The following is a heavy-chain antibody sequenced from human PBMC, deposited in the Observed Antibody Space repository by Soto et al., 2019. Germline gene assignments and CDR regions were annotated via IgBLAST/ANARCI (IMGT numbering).Heavy chain of an antibody. D-gene: IGHD2-21*02. Sequence: LRLSCAASGFTFSTYSMNWVRQAPGKGLECVSYISSSSSTIYYADSVKGRFTISRDNAKNSLFLQMDSLRDEDTAVYYCASSDSVYWYFDLWGRGTLVTVSS. CDR2: ISSSSSTI. V-gene: IGHV3-48*02. CDR3: ASSDSVYWYFDL. J-gene: IGHJ2*01. CDR1: GFTFSTYS.